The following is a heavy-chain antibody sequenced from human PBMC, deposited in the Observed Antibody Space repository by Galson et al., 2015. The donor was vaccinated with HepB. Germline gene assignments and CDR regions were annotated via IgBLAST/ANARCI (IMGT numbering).Heavy chain of an antibody. CDR2: ISSSGNTI. V-gene: IGHV3-48*03. D-gene: IGHD6-19*01. CDR1: GFTFSSYE. CDR3: ARAEGKAVAGDDAFDI. Sequence: SLRLSCAGSGFTFSSYEMNWVRQAPGKGLEWVLYISSSGNTIYYADSVKGRFTISRDNAKNTLYLQMNSLRAEDTAVYYCARAEGKAVAGDDAFDIWGQGTMVTVSS. J-gene: IGHJ3*02.